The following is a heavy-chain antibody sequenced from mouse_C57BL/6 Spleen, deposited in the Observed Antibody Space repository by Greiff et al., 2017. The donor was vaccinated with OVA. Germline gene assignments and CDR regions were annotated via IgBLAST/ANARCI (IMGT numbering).Heavy chain of an antibody. CDR3: ARLGDGYYWFAY. D-gene: IGHD2-3*01. V-gene: IGHV5-6*01. CDR2: ISSGGSYT. J-gene: IGHJ3*01. Sequence: EVKLVESGGDLVKPGGSLKLSCAASGFTFRSYGMSWVRQTPDKRLEWVATISSGGSYTYYPDSVKGRFTISRDNAKNTLYLQMSSLKSEDTAMYYCARLGDGYYWFAYWGQGTLVTVSA. CDR1: GFTFRSYG.